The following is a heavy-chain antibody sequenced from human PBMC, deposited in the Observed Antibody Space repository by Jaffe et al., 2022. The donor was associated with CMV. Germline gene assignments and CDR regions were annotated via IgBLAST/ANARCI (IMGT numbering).Heavy chain of an antibody. CDR2: IYYDGVT. J-gene: IGHJ4*02. V-gene: IGHV4-39*02. Sequence: HLQLQESGPGLVKPSETLSLTCTVSDDSVYSTTYYWGWIRQPPGKGLEWIGAIYYDGVTHYNPSLKSRVTISVDTSNNHFSLRLSSVTAADTALYYCAKYEAGSMIDYWGPGILVTVSS. CDR3: AKYEAGSMIDY. CDR1: DDSVYSTTYY. D-gene: IGHD3-22*01.